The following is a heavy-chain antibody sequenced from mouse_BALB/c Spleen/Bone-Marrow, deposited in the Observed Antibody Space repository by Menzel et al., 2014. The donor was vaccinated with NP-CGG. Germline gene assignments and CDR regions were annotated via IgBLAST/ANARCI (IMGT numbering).Heavy chain of an antibody. Sequence: DLVKPGASVKLSCKASGYTFTSHWINWIKPRPGQGLEWIGRFAPGSGNTYYNEMFKGKATLTVDTSSSTAYIQLSSLSSEDSAVYFCARARSTVITTWYFDVWGAGTTVTVSS. J-gene: IGHJ1*01. V-gene: IGHV1S41*01. CDR3: ARARSTVITTWYFDV. CDR2: FAPGSGNT. CDR1: GYTFTSHW. D-gene: IGHD2-4*01.